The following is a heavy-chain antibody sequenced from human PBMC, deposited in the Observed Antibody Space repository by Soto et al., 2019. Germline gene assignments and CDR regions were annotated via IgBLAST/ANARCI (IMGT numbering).Heavy chain of an antibody. V-gene: IGHV3-23*01. CDR1: GFNFSSHA. Sequence: EVQLLESGGGLVQPGGSLILSCAASGFNFSSHAMSWVRQAPGKGLEWLSAVSGSGSSKYYTDSVKGRFTISRDNSKNTLFLQMNSLRAVDTAVYYCAKGVDTANSFYYYAMDVWGQGTTVTVSS. J-gene: IGHJ6*02. D-gene: IGHD5-18*01. CDR2: VSGSGSSK. CDR3: AKGVDTANSFYYYAMDV.